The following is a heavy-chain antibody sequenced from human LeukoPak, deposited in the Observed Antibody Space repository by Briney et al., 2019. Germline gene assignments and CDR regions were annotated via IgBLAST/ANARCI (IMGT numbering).Heavy chain of an antibody. Sequence: GGSLRLSCAVSGFTFSSYSMNWVRQAPGKGLEWVSSISSSSSTIYYADSVKGRFTISRDNAKNSLYLQMNSLRAEDTAVYYCAKDRLDIVVVVAASGSDAFDIWGQGTMVTVSS. CDR2: ISSSSSTI. D-gene: IGHD2-15*01. J-gene: IGHJ3*02. CDR3: AKDRLDIVVVVAASGSDAFDI. V-gene: IGHV3-48*01. CDR1: GFTFSSYS.